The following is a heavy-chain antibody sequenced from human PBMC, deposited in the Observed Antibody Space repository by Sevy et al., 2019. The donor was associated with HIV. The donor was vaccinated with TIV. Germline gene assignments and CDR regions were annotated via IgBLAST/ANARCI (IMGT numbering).Heavy chain of an antibody. V-gene: IGHV4-39*01. Sequence: SETLSLTCSVSGGSITSNNYYWGWIRQPSGKGLEWIGSIYHSGNTYYNPSLKSRVTVSVDTSRSHFSLKVTSVAASDTAVYFCASQPGYRSTYYGFSLSRTFDSWGPGTLVTVSS. CDR1: GGSITSNNYY. CDR2: IYHSGNT. D-gene: IGHD6-19*01. CDR3: ASQPGYRSTYYGFSLSRTFDS. J-gene: IGHJ4*02.